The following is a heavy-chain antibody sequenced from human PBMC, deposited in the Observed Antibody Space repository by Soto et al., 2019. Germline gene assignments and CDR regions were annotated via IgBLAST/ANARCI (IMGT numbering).Heavy chain of an antibody. V-gene: IGHV4-30-2*01. CDR2: LYHSGST. CDR1: GCSISSGGYS. CDR3: ARVPDY. J-gene: IGHJ4*02. Sequence: QLQLQESGSGLVKPSQTLSLTCAVSGCSISSGGYSWSWVRQPPGKCLEWIGYLYHSGSTYYNPSLKSRVTITVDRFKNQFSLKLSSVTAADTAVYYCARVPDYWGQGTLVTVSS.